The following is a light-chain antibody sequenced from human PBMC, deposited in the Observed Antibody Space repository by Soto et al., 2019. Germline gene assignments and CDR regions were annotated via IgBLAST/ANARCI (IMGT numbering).Light chain of an antibody. CDR1: NSDVGGYNY. V-gene: IGLV2-14*01. Sequence: QSVLTQPASVSGSPGQSITISCTGTNSDVGGYNYVSWYQQHPGKAPELMIYEVSHRPSGVSNRFSGSKSDNTASLTISGLQAEDEADYYCSSYTSISTLYVFGNGTKVTAL. J-gene: IGLJ1*01. CDR2: EVS. CDR3: SSYTSISTLYV.